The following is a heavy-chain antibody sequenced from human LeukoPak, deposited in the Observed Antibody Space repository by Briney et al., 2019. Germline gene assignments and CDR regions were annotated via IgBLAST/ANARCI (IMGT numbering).Heavy chain of an antibody. Sequence: GGSLRLSCAASGFTFNSYAMNWVRQAPGKGLEWVSAISGSGGSTYYADSVKGRFTISRDNSKNTLYLQMNSLRAEDTAVYYCAITPYSSSSFDYWGQGTLVTVSS. CDR3: AITPYSSSSFDY. CDR2: ISGSGGST. J-gene: IGHJ4*02. D-gene: IGHD6-6*01. V-gene: IGHV3-23*01. CDR1: GFTFNSYA.